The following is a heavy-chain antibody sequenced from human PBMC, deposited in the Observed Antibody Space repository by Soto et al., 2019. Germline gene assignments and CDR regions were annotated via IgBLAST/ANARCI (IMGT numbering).Heavy chain of an antibody. CDR1: GFTVSSAY. CDR2: LYSGGSP. Sequence: VHLVESGGGLVKPGGSLRLSCAASGFTVSSAYMSWVRQAPGKGLEWVSVLYSGGSPYYADSVKGRFIISRDNSMNSLYLQMNSLRAEDTAVYYCARGQSSDYKQPVNWGQGTLVIVSS. V-gene: IGHV3-53*01. J-gene: IGHJ4*02. D-gene: IGHD6-6*01. CDR3: ARGQSSDYKQPVN.